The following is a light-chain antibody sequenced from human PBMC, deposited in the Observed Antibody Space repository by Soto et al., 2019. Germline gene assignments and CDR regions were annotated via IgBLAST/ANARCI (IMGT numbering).Light chain of an antibody. CDR1: QSVSSSF. CDR2: GAS. V-gene: IGKV3-20*01. Sequence: EIVLTQSPGTLSLSPGERATLSCRASQSVSSSFLAWYQQKPGQAPRLLIYGASNRATGIPDRFSGSGSGTDFTLTISRLEPDDFEVYYFQQYVTSQWAFGQGTKVDI. J-gene: IGKJ1*01. CDR3: QQYVTSQWA.